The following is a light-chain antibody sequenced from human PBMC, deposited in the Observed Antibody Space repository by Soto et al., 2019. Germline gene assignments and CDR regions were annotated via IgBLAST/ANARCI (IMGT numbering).Light chain of an antibody. V-gene: IGLV2-14*01. Sequence: QSALTQPPSASGSAGQSVTISCTGISSDVGGYDYVSWYQQHPGKAPKLMIYDVSNRPSGVSNRFSGSKSGNTASLTISGLQAEDEADYYCSSYTSSSTVVFGGGTKLTVL. J-gene: IGLJ2*01. CDR1: SSDVGGYDY. CDR2: DVS. CDR3: SSYTSSSTVV.